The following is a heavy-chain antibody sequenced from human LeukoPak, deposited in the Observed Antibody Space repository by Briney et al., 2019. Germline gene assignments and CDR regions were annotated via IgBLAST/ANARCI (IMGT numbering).Heavy chain of an antibody. J-gene: IGHJ6*02. CDR3: ARGTGNYFYIMDV. CDR2: IWYDGSEK. D-gene: IGHD1-14*01. Sequence: PGGSLRLSCAASGFTFSSSGMHWVRQAPGKGREWVAIIWYDGSEKNYADSVKGRFTISRDNSKNTLYLQMNSLRAEDTAVYYCARGTGNYFYIMDVWGQGTTVTVSS. CDR1: GFTFSSSG. V-gene: IGHV3-33*01.